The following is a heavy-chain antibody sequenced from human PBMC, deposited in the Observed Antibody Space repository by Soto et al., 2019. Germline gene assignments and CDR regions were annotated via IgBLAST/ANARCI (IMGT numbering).Heavy chain of an antibody. CDR1: GGTFSSYA. J-gene: IGHJ4*02. Sequence: QVQLVQSGAEVKKPGSSVKVSCKASGGTFSSYAISWVRQAPGQGLEWMGGIIPIFGTANYAQKFQGRVTITADESTSTAYMELSSLRSEDTAVYYCVSGHAPYYDFWSGYYLFDYWGQGTLVTVSS. CDR3: VSGHAPYYDFWSGYYLFDY. D-gene: IGHD3-3*01. V-gene: IGHV1-69*01. CDR2: IIPIFGTA.